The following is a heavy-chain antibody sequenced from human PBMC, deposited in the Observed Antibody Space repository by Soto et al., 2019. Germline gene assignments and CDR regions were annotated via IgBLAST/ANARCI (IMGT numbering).Heavy chain of an antibody. D-gene: IGHD3-10*01. CDR2: IYPGDSDT. Sequence: GESLKISYKGSGYSVTSYWIGWVRQMPGKGLEWMGIIYPGDSDTRYSPSFQGQVTISADKSISTAYLQWSSLKASDTAMYYCARASGSGSYYSPADSWGQGTLVTVSS. J-gene: IGHJ4*02. V-gene: IGHV5-51*01. CDR1: GYSVTSYW. CDR3: ARASGSGSYYSPADS.